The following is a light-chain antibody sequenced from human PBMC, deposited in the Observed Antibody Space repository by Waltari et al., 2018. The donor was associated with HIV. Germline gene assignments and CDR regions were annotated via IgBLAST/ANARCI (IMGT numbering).Light chain of an antibody. CDR2: DAS. J-gene: IGKJ3*01. CDR1: QTVTNK. CDR3: QQSYSSPLT. Sequence: DIQMTQSPSPLSASVGDSVSITCRASQTVTNKVNWYQQKPGKAPQVLIYDASTLQSGVPSRFRGGGSGTDLTLTITSLQPDDFATYFCQQSYSSPLTFGPGTKVDIK. V-gene: IGKV1-39*01.